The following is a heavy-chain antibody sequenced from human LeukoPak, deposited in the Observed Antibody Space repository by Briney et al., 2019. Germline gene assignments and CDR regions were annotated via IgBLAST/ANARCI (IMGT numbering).Heavy chain of an antibody. J-gene: IGHJ3*02. Sequence: SETLSLTCAVSGDSFSSHYWTWIRQSPGTELEWIGYISHIGRTNYNPSLKNRVTISIDTSKNQFSLKLRSVTAADTAVYYCARDLVTVTKGFDIWGQGTMVSVSS. V-gene: IGHV4-59*11. CDR3: ARDLVTVTKGFDI. CDR1: GDSFSSHY. CDR2: ISHIGRT. D-gene: IGHD4-17*01.